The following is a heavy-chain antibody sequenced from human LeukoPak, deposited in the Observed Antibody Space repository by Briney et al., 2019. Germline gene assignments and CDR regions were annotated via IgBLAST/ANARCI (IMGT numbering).Heavy chain of an antibody. Sequence: SETLSLTCTVSGGSISSSSYYWSWIRQPPGKGLEWIGYIYYSGSTNYNPSLKSRVTISVDTSKNQFSLKLSSVTAADTAVYYCARDKWEPAFDIWGQGTMVTVSS. CDR3: ARDKWEPAFDI. J-gene: IGHJ3*02. V-gene: IGHV4-61*01. D-gene: IGHD1-26*01. CDR1: GGSISSSSYY. CDR2: IYYSGST.